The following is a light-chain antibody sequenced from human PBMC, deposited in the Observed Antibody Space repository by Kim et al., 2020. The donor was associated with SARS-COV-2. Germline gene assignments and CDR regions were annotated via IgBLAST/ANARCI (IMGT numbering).Light chain of an antibody. V-gene: IGKV3-15*01. CDR2: GPS. CDR3: QQYNNWPWA. J-gene: IGKJ1*01. Sequence: VSPGERATLSCRASQSVSSKLAWYQQKPGQAPRLLIYGPSTRATGIPARFSGSGSGTEFTLTISSLQSEDFAVYYCQQYNNWPWAFGQGTKVDIK. CDR1: QSVSSK.